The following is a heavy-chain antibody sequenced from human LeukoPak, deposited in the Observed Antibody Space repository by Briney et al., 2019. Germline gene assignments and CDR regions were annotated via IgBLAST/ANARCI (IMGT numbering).Heavy chain of an antibody. CDR1: GFTFSSYA. CDR2: IWYDRSNK. D-gene: IGHD3-10*01. J-gene: IGHJ4*02. CDR3: ARQSDNYYGSGSYPDY. V-gene: IGHV3-33*08. Sequence: GGSLRLSCAASGFTFSSYAMHWVRQAPGKGLEWVAVIWYDRSNKYYADSVKGRFTISRDNSKNTLYLQMNSLRAEDTAVYYCARQSDNYYGSGSYPDYWGQGTLVTVSS.